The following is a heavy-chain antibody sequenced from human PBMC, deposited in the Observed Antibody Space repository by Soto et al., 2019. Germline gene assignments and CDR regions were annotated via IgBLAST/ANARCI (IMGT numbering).Heavy chain of an antibody. V-gene: IGHV1-8*01. CDR3: ARLKQDYAVA. J-gene: IGHJ5*02. CDR1: GYTFTSYD. D-gene: IGHD3-16*01. Sequence: QVQLVQSGAEVKKPGASVKVSCKASGYTFTSYDINWVRLATVQVLEWMGWMNPNSGNTAYAQKFQGRVTMTRNTSISTAYMELSSLTYEDTAVYYCARLKQDYAVAWGQGTLVTVSS. CDR2: MNPNSGNT.